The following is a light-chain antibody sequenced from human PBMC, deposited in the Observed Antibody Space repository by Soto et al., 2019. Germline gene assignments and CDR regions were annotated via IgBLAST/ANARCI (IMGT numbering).Light chain of an antibody. V-gene: IGKV3-20*01. CDR2: GAS. J-gene: IGKJ1*01. CDR1: QSVSSSY. Sequence: EIVLTQSPGTLSLYPGDRATLSFRASQSVSSSYLAWYQQKPGQAPRLLIYGASSRATGIPDRFSGSGSGTDFTLTISRLEPEDFAVYYCQQYGSSPPWTFGQGTNV. CDR3: QQYGSSPPWT.